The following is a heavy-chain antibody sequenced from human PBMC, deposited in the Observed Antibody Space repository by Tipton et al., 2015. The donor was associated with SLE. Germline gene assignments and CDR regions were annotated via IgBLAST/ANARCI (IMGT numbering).Heavy chain of an antibody. CDR3: ARAPNWGSGRDAFDI. D-gene: IGHD7-27*01. J-gene: IGHJ3*02. Sequence: QSGAEVKRPGASMKLSCKASGYTFTNYYMHWVRQAPGQGLEWMGIINPSGGSTIYAQKFQGRVTMTRDTSTSTVYMDLSSLRSEDTAVYYCARAPNWGSGRDAFDIWGQGTMVSVSS. V-gene: IGHV1-46*01. CDR2: INPSGGST. CDR1: GYTFTNYY.